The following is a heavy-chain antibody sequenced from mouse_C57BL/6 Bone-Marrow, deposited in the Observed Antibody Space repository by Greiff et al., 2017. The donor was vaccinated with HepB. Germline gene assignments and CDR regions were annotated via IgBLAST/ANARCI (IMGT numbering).Heavy chain of an antibody. CDR3: TTVVVNYFDY. D-gene: IGHD1-1*01. CDR2: IDPETGGT. J-gene: IGHJ2*01. CDR1: GYTFTDYE. Sequence: VKLQQSGAELVRPGASVTLSCKASGYTFTDYEMHWVKQTPVHGLEWIGAIDPETGGTAYNQKFKGKAILTADKSSSTAYMELRSLTSEDSAVYYCTTVVVNYFDYWGQGTTLTVSS. V-gene: IGHV1-15*01.